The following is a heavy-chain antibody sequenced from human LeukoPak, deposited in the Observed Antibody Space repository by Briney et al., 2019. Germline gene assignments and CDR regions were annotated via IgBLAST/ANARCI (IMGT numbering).Heavy chain of an antibody. CDR3: ARTRTYYDSSAYWVTEDY. D-gene: IGHD3-22*01. J-gene: IGHJ4*02. CDR2: IIPIFGTA. CDR1: GGTFSSYA. Sequence: GASVKVSCKASGGTFSSYAISWVRQAPGQGLEWMGGIIPIFGTANYAQKFQGRVTITADESTSTAYMELSSLRSEDTAVYYCARTRTYYDSSAYWVTEDYWGQGTLVTVSS. V-gene: IGHV1-69*13.